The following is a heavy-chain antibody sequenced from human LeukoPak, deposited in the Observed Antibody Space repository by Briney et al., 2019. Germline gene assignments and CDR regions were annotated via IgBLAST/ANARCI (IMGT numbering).Heavy chain of an antibody. CDR3: ARGMTVAGTYFDY. CDR1: GFTFSSYA. J-gene: IGHJ4*02. Sequence: AGGSLRLSCAASGFTFSSYAMHWVRQAPGKGLEWVAVISYDGSNKYYADSVKGRFTISRDNAKNSLYLQMNSLRDEDTAVYYCARGMTVAGTYFDYWGQGTLVTVSS. CDR2: ISYDGSNK. D-gene: IGHD6-19*01. V-gene: IGHV3-30-3*01.